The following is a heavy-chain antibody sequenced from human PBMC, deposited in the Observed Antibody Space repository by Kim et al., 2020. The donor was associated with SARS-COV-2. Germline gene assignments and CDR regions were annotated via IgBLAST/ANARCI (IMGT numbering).Heavy chain of an antibody. V-gene: IGHV1-18*04. D-gene: IGHD4-17*01. CDR3: ARDLALRTTVNYFDY. J-gene: IGHJ4*02. Sequence: ASVKVSCKASGYTFTSYGISWVRQAPGQGLEWMGWISAYNGNTNYAQKLQGRVTMTTDTSTSTAYMELRSLRSDDTAVYYCARDLALRTTVNYFDYWGQGTLVTVSS. CDR1: GYTFTSYG. CDR2: ISAYNGNT.